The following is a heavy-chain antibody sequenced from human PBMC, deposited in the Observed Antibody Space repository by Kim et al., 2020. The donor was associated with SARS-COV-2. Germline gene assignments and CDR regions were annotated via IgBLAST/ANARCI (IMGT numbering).Heavy chain of an antibody. Sequence: GGSLRLSCAASGFTFSSYEMNWVRQAPGKGLEWVSYISSSGSTIYYADSVKGRFTISRDNAKNSLYLQMNSLRAEDTAVYYCARDRAFGGVIEIQYYFDYWGQGTLVTVSS. D-gene: IGHD3-16*02. V-gene: IGHV3-48*03. CDR3: ARDRAFGGVIEIQYYFDY. CDR1: GFTFSSYE. J-gene: IGHJ4*02. CDR2: ISSSGSTI.